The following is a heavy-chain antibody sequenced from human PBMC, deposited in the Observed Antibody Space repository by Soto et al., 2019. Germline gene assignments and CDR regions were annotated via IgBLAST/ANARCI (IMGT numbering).Heavy chain of an antibody. CDR3: AHILKRSVYSPY. V-gene: IGHV2-5*02. J-gene: IGHJ4*02. CDR2: IYWDDDK. Sequence: QITLKESGPTLVKPTQTLTLTCTFSGFSLSTSGVGVGWIRQPPGTALEWLALIYWDDDKRYSPSLKSRLTITKDTSKNQVVLTMTHINPVDTATYYCAHILKRSVYSPYLGQGTLVTGSS. CDR1: GFSLSTSGVG. D-gene: IGHD3-22*01.